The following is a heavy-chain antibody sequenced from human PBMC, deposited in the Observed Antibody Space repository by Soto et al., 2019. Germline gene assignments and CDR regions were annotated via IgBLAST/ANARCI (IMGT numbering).Heavy chain of an antibody. CDR3: ARVGSIAARRGVWFDP. CDR2: INPNSGGT. D-gene: IGHD6-6*01. CDR1: GYTFTGYY. J-gene: IGHJ5*02. V-gene: IGHV1-2*04. Sequence: ASVKVSCKASGYTFTGYYMHWVRQAPGQGLEWMGWINPNSGGTNYAQKFQGWVTMTRDTSISTAYMELSRLRSDDTAVYYCARVGSIAARRGVWFDPWGQGTLVTVSS.